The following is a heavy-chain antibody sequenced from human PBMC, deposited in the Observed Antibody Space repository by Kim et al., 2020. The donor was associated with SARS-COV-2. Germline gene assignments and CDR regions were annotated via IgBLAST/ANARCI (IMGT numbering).Heavy chain of an antibody. CDR1: GFTFTEAW. CDR2: IKSKTDGGTT. CDR3: TKLEAVTPGDD. J-gene: IGHJ4*02. V-gene: IGHV3-15*01. Sequence: GGSLRLSCAASGFTFTEAWMSWVRQAPGKGLEWVGRIKSKTDGGTTDYAAPVKGRFTISRDDSTNKLFMQMNSLKSEDTAVYYCTKLEAVTPGDDWGQGILVTASS. D-gene: IGHD4-17*01.